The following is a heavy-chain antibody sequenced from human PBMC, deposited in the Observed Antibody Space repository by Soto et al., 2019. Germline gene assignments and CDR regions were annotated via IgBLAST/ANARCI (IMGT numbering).Heavy chain of an antibody. CDR3: ARVVQYSSGRSGYYFDY. CDR2: ISWNSGSI. CDR1: GFTFDDYA. J-gene: IGHJ4*02. Sequence: GGSLRLSCAASGFTFDDYAMHWVRQAPGKGLEWVSGISWNSGSIGYADSVKGRFTISRDNAKNSLYLQMNSLRAEDTALYYCARVVQYSSGRSGYYFDYWGQGTLVTVSS. D-gene: IGHD6-19*01. V-gene: IGHV3-9*01.